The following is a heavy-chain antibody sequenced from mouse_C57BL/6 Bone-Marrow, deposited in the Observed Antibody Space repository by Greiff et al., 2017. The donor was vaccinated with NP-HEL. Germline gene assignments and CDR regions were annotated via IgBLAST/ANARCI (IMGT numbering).Heavy chain of an antibody. J-gene: IGHJ2*01. CDR2: IRLKSDNYAT. CDR3: TRQLRPLYFDY. Sequence: DVQLVESGGGLVQPGGSMKLSCVASGFTFSNYWMNWVRQSPEKGLEWVAQIRLKSDNYATHYAESVKGRFTISRDDSKSSVYLQMNNLRAEDTGIYYCTRQLRPLYFDYWGQGTTLTVSS. D-gene: IGHD3-2*02. CDR1: GFTFSNYW. V-gene: IGHV6-3*01.